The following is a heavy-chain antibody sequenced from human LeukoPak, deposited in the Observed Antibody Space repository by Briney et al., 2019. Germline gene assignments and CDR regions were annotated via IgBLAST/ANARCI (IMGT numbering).Heavy chain of an antibody. V-gene: IGHV4-59*01. CDR3: ARELSGFRRFDP. Sequence: PSETLTLTCTVSGGSISPYYWSWIRQPPGKGLEWIGSIYYSGSANYNPSLKSRVTISVDTSKNQFTLNLSSVTAADSAVYYCARELSGFRRFDPWGQGTLVTVSS. CDR2: IYYSGSA. D-gene: IGHD3-10*01. J-gene: IGHJ5*02. CDR1: GGSISPYY.